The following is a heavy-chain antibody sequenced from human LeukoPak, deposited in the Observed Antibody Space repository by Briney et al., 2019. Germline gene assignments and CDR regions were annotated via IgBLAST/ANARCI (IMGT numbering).Heavy chain of an antibody. CDR2: ISTGYST. V-gene: IGHV3-23*01. Sequence: GGTLRLSCAASGFTFSTYAMGWVRQAPGKGLEWVSAISTGYSTYYADSVKGRFTISRDNSKSMLYLQMNSLRAEDTALYYCAKDYTGSSDNWGQGTLVTVSS. CDR1: GFTFSTYA. J-gene: IGHJ4*02. CDR3: AKDYTGSSDN. D-gene: IGHD2-15*01.